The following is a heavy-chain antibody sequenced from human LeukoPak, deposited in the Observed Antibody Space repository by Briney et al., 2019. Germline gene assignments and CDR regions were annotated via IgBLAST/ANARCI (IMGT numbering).Heavy chain of an antibody. CDR1: GGSISSNSYY. Sequence: SETLSLTCTVSGGSISSNSYYWDWIRQPPGKGLEWIGSIYYSGSTNYNPSLKSRVTISVDTSKNQFSLKLSSVTAADTAVYYCARGSGSYFSTLFDYWGQGTLVTVSS. CDR3: ARGSGSYFSTLFDY. CDR2: IYYSGST. J-gene: IGHJ4*02. D-gene: IGHD1-26*01. V-gene: IGHV4-39*07.